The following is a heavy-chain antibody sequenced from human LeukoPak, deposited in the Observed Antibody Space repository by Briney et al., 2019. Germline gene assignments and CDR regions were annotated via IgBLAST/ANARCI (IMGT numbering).Heavy chain of an antibody. V-gene: IGHV3-23*01. CDR2: ISGTGGST. D-gene: IGHD2-2*01. Sequence: GGSLRLSCAASALHAMTWVRQAPGKGLEWVSAISGTGGSTYYADSVKGRFTISRDNSKNTLYLQMNSLRAEDTAVYHCAKQVVPAAIWGQGTLVTVSS. J-gene: IGHJ4*02. CDR3: AKQVVPAAI. CDR1: ALHA.